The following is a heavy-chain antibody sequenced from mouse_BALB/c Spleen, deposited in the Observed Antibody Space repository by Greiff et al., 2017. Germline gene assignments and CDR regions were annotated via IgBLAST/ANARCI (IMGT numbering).Heavy chain of an antibody. CDR3: ARVYGSSPMDY. CDR1: GYSITSGYY. CDR2: ISYDGSN. J-gene: IGHJ4*01. Sequence: VQLQQSGPGLVKPSQSLSLTCSVTGYSITSGYYWNWIRQFPGNKLEWMGYISYDGSNNYNPSLKNRISITRDTSKNQFFLKLNSVTTEDTATYYCARVYGSSPMDYWGQGTSVTVSS. V-gene: IGHV3-6*02. D-gene: IGHD1-1*01.